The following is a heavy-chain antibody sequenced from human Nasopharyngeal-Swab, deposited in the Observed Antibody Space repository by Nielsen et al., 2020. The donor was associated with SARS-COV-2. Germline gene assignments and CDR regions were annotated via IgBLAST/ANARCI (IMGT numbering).Heavy chain of an antibody. Sequence: SQTLSLTCAVYGGSFTTYSWIWIRQSPGKGLEWIGKINHIGSTNYNTYNPSLNSRVTISLATSKNQFSLTLTSVTAADTAIYFCARGRYYGDYDYWGQGALVTVSS. V-gene: IGHV4-34*01. CDR1: GGSFTTYS. CDR2: INHIGST. D-gene: IGHD4-17*01. CDR3: ARGRYYGDYDY. J-gene: IGHJ4*02.